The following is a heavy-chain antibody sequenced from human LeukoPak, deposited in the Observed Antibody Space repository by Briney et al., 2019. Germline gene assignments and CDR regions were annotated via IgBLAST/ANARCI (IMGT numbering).Heavy chain of an antibody. CDR2: IYSGGST. D-gene: IGHD1-26*01. V-gene: IGHV3-53*01. J-gene: IGHJ4*02. CDR1: GFTVSSNY. CDR3: ARPLVGDALDY. Sequence: GGSLRLSCAASGFTVSSNYMSWVRQAPGKGLEWVSVIYSGGSTYYADSVKGRFTISRDNSKNTLYLQMNSLRAEDTAVYYCARPLVGDALDYWGQGTLVTVSS.